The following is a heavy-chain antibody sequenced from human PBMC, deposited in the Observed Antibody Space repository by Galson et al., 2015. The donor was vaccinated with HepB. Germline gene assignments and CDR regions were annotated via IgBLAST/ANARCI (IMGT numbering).Heavy chain of an antibody. CDR3: AKTRPSTDGGLP. CDR1: GFTFSSYA. Sequence: SLRLSCAASGFTFSSYAMSWVRQAPGKGLDWVSAISGSGDTTYYADSVKGRFTISRDNSKNTLYLQMSSLRAEDTAVYYCAKTRPSTDGGLPWGQGTLVTVSS. CDR2: ISGSGDTT. V-gene: IGHV3-23*01. J-gene: IGHJ5*02. D-gene: IGHD3/OR15-3a*01.